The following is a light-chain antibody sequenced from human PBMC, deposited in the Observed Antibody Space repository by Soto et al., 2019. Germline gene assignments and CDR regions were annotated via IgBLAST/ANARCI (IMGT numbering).Light chain of an antibody. CDR3: GTWATSLSGYV. J-gene: IGLJ1*01. V-gene: IGLV1-51*01. CDR2: ETG. CDR1: SFNIGNND. Sequence: QSVLTQPPSASAAPGQKVTISCSGSSFNIGNNDVSWYQQLPGTAPKLLIHETGKRPSGIPDRFSGSKSGTSATLDITGLQTGDEADYYCGTWATSLSGYVFGAGTKVTVL.